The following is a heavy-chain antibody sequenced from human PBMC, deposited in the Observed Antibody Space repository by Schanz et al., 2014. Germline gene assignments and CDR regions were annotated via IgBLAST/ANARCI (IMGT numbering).Heavy chain of an antibody. CDR2: ISGSGGST. CDR3: AKSLESCPGGRCSRGYFDY. D-gene: IGHD2-8*02. J-gene: IGHJ4*02. Sequence: VQLVESGGGVVQPGRSLRLSCAASGFTFSSYSMHWVRQAPGKGLEWVSAISGSGGSTYYADSVKGRFTISRDNFKGALYLQMSSLRAEDTAVYYCAKSLESCPGGRCSRGYFDYWGQGTLVTVSS. V-gene: IGHV3-23*04. CDR1: GFTFSSYS.